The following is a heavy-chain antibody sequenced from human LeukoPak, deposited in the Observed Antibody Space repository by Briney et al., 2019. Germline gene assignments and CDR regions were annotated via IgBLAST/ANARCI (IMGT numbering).Heavy chain of an antibody. CDR1: GFSFTTYW. CDR2: INSDGSST. Sequence: PGGSLRLSCAASGFSFTTYWMGWVRQAPGKGLVWVSRINSDGSSTSYADSVKGRFTISRDNAKNTLYLQMNSLRAEDTAVYYCATGIAAAGHDYWGQGTLVTVSS. J-gene: IGHJ4*02. D-gene: IGHD6-13*01. V-gene: IGHV3-74*01. CDR3: ATGIAAAGHDY.